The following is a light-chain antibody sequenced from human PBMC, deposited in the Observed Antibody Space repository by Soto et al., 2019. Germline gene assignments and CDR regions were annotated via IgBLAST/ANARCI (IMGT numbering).Light chain of an antibody. J-gene: IGKJ2*01. CDR3: QQGHTMYT. CDR1: QSISSY. CDR2: AAS. Sequence: DIQMTQSPSSLSASVGDRVTITCRASQSISSYLNWYQHKPGRAPKLLIYAASSLQSGVPSRFSGCGSVTDFTLTISSLQPEDFATYYCQQGHTMYTFGQVTKLEIK. V-gene: IGKV1-39*01.